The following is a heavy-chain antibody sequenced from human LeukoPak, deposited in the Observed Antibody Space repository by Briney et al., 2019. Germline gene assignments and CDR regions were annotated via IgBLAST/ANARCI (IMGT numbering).Heavy chain of an antibody. CDR1: GFTFSNYG. Sequence: GISLRLSCAASGFTFSNYGMHWVRQAPGKGLEWVAVIWYDGSNKYYADSVKGRFTISRDNSKNTLYLQMNSLRAEDTAVYYCARDRASWFDSWGQGTLVTVSS. J-gene: IGHJ5*01. CDR2: IWYDGSNK. V-gene: IGHV3-33*01. CDR3: ARDRASWFDS. D-gene: IGHD3-10*01.